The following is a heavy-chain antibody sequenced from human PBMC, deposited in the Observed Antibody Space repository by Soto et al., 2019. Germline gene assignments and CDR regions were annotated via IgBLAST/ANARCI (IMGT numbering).Heavy chain of an antibody. J-gene: IGHJ4*02. Sequence: QVQLQESGPGLVKPSETLSLTCAVSGDSISTYYCMWIRQPPGKGLESIGYLYYGRSANYNPSLTRRATLSVYTSTNQCSLTLSSMTAADTAVYYCALRSMAVVPEYWGQGTLVTVSS. D-gene: IGHD3-22*01. V-gene: IGHV4-59*01. CDR2: LYYGRSA. CDR1: GDSISTYY. CDR3: ALRSMAVVPEY.